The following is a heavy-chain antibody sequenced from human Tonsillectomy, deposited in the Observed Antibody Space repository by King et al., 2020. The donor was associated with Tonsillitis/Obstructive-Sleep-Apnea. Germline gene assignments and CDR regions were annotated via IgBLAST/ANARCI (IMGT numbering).Heavy chain of an antibody. Sequence: VQLVESGGGVVQPGRSLRLSCAASGFTFSSYAMHWVRQAPGKGLEWVAVISYDGSNKYYADSVKGRFTISRDNSKNTLYLQMNSLRAEDTAVYYCARYEAVPAAMGNYYYDGMDVWGRGTTVTVSS. CDR1: GFTFSSYA. CDR2: ISYDGSNK. CDR3: ARYEAVPAAMGNYYYDGMDV. V-gene: IGHV3-30*04. D-gene: IGHD2-2*01. J-gene: IGHJ6*02.